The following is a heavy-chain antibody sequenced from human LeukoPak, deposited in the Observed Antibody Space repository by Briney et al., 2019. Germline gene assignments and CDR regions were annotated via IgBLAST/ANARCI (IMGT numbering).Heavy chain of an antibody. CDR2: IYYSGST. CDR3: AKGYSGYDLDY. CDR1: GGSISSYY. V-gene: IGHV4-59*01. D-gene: IGHD5-12*01. J-gene: IGHJ4*02. Sequence: SETLFLTCTVSGGSISSYYWSWIRQPPGKGLEWIGYIYYSGSTNYNPSLKSRVTISVDTSKNQFSLKLSSVTAVDTAVYYCAKGYSGYDLDYWGQGTLVTVSS.